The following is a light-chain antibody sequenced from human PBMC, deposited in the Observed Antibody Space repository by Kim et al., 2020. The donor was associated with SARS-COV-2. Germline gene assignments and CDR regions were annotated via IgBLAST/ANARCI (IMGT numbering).Light chain of an antibody. Sequence: GQSVTIACTGTRSDVGGYNFVSWYQQHPGKAPKLMIYDVSKRPSGIPDRFSGSKSGYTASLTISGLQTEDEADYFCCSYAGRDIVIFGGGTQLTVL. CDR1: RSDVGGYNF. V-gene: IGLV2-11*03. CDR3: CSYAGRDIVI. CDR2: DVS. J-gene: IGLJ2*01.